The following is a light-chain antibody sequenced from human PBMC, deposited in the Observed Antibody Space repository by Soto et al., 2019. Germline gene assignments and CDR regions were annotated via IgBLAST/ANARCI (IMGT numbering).Light chain of an antibody. CDR2: GAS. CDR3: QQYGNSPRT. V-gene: IGKV3-20*01. J-gene: IGKJ1*01. CDR1: QTISGSF. Sequence: EIVMTQSPATLSVSPGDRATRSCRPSQTISGSFFAWYQQKPGQAPRLLIHGASIRATGIPDRFSGSGSGTDFTLTISRLEPEDFAMYYCQQYGNSPRTFGQGTKVDIK.